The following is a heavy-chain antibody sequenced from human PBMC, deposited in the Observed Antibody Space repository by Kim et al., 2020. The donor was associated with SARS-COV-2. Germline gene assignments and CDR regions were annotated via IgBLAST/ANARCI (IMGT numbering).Heavy chain of an antibody. D-gene: IGHD3-9*01. CDR3: ARRRSRGDTDV. V-gene: IGHV6-1*01. CDR2: N. Sequence: NEYAVSVRSRVTINTDTTKNQFSLQLTSVSPEDTAVYYCARRRSRGDTDVWGQGTTVTVTS. J-gene: IGHJ6*02.